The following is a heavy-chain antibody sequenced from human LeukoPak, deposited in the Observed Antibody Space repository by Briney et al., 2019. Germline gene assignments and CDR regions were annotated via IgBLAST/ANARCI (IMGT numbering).Heavy chain of an antibody. D-gene: IGHD6-6*01. CDR3: ARDRLRLTAYYFDY. Sequence: WASVKVSCKASGYTFTGYYMHWVRQAPGQGLEWMGWINPNSGGTNYAQKFQGRVTMTRDTSISTAYMELSRLRSDDTAVYYCARDRLRLTAYYFDYWGQGTLVTVSS. V-gene: IGHV1-2*02. CDR2: INPNSGGT. CDR1: GYTFTGYY. J-gene: IGHJ4*02.